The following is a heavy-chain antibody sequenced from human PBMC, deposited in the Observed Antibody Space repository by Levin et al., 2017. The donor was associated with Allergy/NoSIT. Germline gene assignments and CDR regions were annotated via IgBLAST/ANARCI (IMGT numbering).Heavy chain of an antibody. Sequence: LSLTCAASGFTFSSYSMNWVRQAPGKGLEWVSSISSSSSYIYYADSVKGRFTISRDNAKNSLYLQMNSLRAEDTAVYYCARDQEQLGHYGMDVWGQGTTVTVSS. J-gene: IGHJ6*02. CDR3: ARDQEQLGHYGMDV. D-gene: IGHD6-6*01. V-gene: IGHV3-21*01. CDR2: ISSSSSYI. CDR1: GFTFSSYS.